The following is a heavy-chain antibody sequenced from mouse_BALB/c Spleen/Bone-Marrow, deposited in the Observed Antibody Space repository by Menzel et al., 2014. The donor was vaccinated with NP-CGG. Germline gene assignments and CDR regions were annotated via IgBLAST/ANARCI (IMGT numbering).Heavy chain of an antibody. CDR3: AXXYXYDAGFAWFVY. D-gene: IGHD2-12*01. J-gene: IGHJ3*01. V-gene: IGHV1S81*02. CDR2: INPSNGRT. CDR1: GYTFTSYW. Sequence: QVQLQQSGAELVKPGASVKLSCKASGYTFTSYWMHWVKQRPGQGLEWIGEINPSNGRTNYNEKFKSKATLTVDKSSSTAYMQLSSLTSEDSAVYYCAXXYXYDAGFAWFVYWGQGTLVTVSA.